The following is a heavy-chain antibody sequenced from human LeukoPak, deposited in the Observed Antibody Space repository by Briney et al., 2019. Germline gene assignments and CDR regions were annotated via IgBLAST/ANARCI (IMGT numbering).Heavy chain of an antibody. CDR3: ARGGYDSSGYYYVEALDY. J-gene: IGHJ4*02. CDR1: GFTFSSYW. CDR2: INHNGNVN. V-gene: IGHV3-7*03. Sequence: GGSLRLSCAASGFTFSSYWMNWAHQAPGKGLEWVASINHNGNVNYYVDSVKGRFTISRDNAKNSLYLQMSNLRAEDTAVYLCARGGYDSSGYYYVEALDYWGQGTPVTVSS. D-gene: IGHD3-22*01.